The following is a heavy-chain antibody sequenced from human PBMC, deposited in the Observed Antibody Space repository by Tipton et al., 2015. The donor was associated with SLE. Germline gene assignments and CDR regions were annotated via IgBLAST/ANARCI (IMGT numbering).Heavy chain of an antibody. J-gene: IGHJ4*02. CDR3: ARGYCSDGVCYGFGFFDY. CDR2: IYHSGST. V-gene: IGHV4-4*01. D-gene: IGHD2-8*01. CDR1: GGSITNSNW. Sequence: TLSLTCDVSGGSITNSNWWSWVRQPPGKGLEWIGEIYHSGSTNSNPSLKSRVTISVDKSKNQFSLKLSSVTVADTAVYFCARGYCSDGVCYGFGFFDYWGQGNLVTVSS.